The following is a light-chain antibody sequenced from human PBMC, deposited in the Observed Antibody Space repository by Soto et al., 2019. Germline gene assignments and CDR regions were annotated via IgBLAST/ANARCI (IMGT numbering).Light chain of an antibody. Sequence: DIQMTQSPSALSASVGDTVTLTCRASQSIGSRLAWYQQKPGRPPKLLIYRASSSQSGVPSRFSGSGSGTEFTLTIHSLQPDDFATYYCQQYNIFGTFGQGTRLEIK. CDR3: QQYNIFGT. CDR1: QSIGSR. V-gene: IGKV1-5*03. J-gene: IGKJ5*01. CDR2: RAS.